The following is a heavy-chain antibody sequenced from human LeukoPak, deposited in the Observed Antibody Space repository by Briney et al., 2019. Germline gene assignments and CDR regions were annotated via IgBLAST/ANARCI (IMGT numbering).Heavy chain of an antibody. J-gene: IGHJ4*02. CDR3: ARGLTLGDSSGYYYPDY. CDR1: GGTFSSYT. D-gene: IGHD3-22*01. CDR2: TSVYNSNT. Sequence: GASVKVSCKASGGTFSSYTISWVRQAPGQGLEWMGWTSVYNSNTNYPQKFQGRVTMTTDTSTSTAYMELRSLRSDDTAVYYCARGLTLGDSSGYYYPDYWGQGTLVTVSS. V-gene: IGHV1-18*01.